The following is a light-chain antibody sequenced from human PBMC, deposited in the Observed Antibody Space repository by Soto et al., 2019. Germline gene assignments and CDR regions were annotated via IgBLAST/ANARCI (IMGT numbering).Light chain of an antibody. V-gene: IGKV1-5*03. Sequence: DIQMTHSPSTLSGSVGDRVTITFRASQTISSWLAWYQQKPGKAPKLLIYKASTLKSGVPSRFSGSGSGTEFTLTISSLQSEDFAVYHCQQYYNWWTFGQGTKVDIK. CDR2: KAS. CDR1: QTISSW. J-gene: IGKJ1*01. CDR3: QQYYNWWT.